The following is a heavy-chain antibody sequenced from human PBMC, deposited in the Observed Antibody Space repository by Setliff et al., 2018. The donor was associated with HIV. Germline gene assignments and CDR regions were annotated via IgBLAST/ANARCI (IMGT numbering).Heavy chain of an antibody. CDR2: IYPGDSDT. J-gene: IGHJ5*02. CDR3: ASGSGIDWFDP. V-gene: IGHV5-51*01. Sequence: PGESLKISCEASGYIFTDYWIGWVRQMPGKGLEWMGIIYPGDSDTRYSPSFQGQVTFSADKSISAVYLQWDSLKASDSAMYYCASGSGIDWFDPWGQGTLVTVSS. CDR1: GYIFTDYW. D-gene: IGHD3-10*01.